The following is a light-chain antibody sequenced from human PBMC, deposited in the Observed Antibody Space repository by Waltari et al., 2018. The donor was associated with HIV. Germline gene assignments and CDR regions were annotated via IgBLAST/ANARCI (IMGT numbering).Light chain of an antibody. CDR2: QDN. J-gene: IGLJ2*01. CDR1: KLGDKY. CDR3: QAWDSSTVV. Sequence: SYELTQPASVSVSPGQTASITCPGDKLGDKYVSWYQQKPGQSPVVVIYQDNKRPSGIPERVSGSNSGKTATLTISGTQALDEADYYCQAWDSSTVVFGGGTKVTVL. V-gene: IGLV3-1*01.